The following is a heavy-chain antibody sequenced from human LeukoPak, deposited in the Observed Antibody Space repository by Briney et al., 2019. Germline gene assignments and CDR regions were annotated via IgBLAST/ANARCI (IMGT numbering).Heavy chain of an antibody. CDR1: AFTFSSYA. CDR3: AKDRGRTVTMIAPDAFDI. Sequence: GGSLRLSCAASAFTFSSYAMSWVRQAPGKGLEWVSAIIVSVGSTYYADSATGRFTTSRANSKNTLYLQMNSLRAEDRAVYYCAKDRGRTVTMIAPDAFDIWGQGTVVTVSS. J-gene: IGHJ3*02. CDR2: IIVSVGST. D-gene: IGHD3-22*01. V-gene: IGHV3-23*01.